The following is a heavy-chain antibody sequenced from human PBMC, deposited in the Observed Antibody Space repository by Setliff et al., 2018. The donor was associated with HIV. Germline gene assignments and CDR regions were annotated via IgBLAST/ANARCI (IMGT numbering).Heavy chain of an antibody. CDR3: VREYSGVYPDFSFYIDV. CDR2: IYSAGST. CDR1: GCSLSSGYVY. J-gene: IGHJ6*03. V-gene: IGHV4-61*09. D-gene: IGHD5-12*01. Sequence: LSLTCTVSGCSLSSGYVYWTWIRQPAGKGLEWIGHIYSAGSTNYNPTLTSRVTISVDRSQNQFSLKLRSVTAADMAVYYCVREYSGVYPDFSFYIDVWGKGTTVTV.